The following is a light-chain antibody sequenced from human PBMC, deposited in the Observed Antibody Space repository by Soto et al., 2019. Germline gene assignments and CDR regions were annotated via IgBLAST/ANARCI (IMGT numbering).Light chain of an antibody. CDR2: GAF. J-gene: IGKJ1*01. Sequence: EIVMTQSPATLSVSPGETATISCRASQSVSYNLAWYQQKPGQGPRLLIYGAFTRANGIPARFSGSGSGTDFTLTIISLESEDFAVYYCQQYKDWPSLTFGEGTKVEIK. CDR3: QQYKDWPSLT. V-gene: IGKV3-15*01. CDR1: QSVSYN.